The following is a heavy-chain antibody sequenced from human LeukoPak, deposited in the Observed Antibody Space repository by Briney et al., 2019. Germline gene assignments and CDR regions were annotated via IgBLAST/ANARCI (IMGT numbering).Heavy chain of an antibody. J-gene: IGHJ4*02. CDR1: GYTFTGYY. V-gene: IGHV1-2*02. CDR3: ARSLLMYYYDSPLDY. Sequence: ASVKVSCKASGYTFTGYYMHWVRQAPGQGLEWMGWINPNSGGINYAQKFQGRVTMTRDTSISTAYMELSRLRSDDTAVYYCARSLLMYYYDSPLDYWGQGTLVTVSS. CDR2: INPNSGGI. D-gene: IGHD3-22*01.